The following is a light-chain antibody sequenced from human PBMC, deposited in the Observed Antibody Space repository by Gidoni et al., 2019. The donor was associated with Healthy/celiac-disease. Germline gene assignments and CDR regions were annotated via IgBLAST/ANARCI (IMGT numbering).Light chain of an antibody. Sequence: DIQLTQSPSFLSASVGDRVTITCRASQGISSYLAWYQQKPGKAPKLLIYAASTVQSGVPSRCSGSGSGTEFTLTSSSLQPEDFATYCCQQLNSYPPFGPGTKVDIK. J-gene: IGKJ3*01. V-gene: IGKV1-9*01. CDR2: AAS. CDR3: QQLNSYPP. CDR1: QGISSY.